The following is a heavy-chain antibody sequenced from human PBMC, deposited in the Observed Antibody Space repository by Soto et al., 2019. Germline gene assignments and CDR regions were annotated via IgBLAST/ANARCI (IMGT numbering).Heavy chain of an antibody. J-gene: IGHJ5*02. V-gene: IGHV4-59*01. Sequence: SETLSLTCTVSGGSISSYYWSWIRQPPGKGLEWIGYIYYSGSTNYNPSLKSRVTISVDTSKNQFSLKLSSVTAADTAVYYCARGKISSSWYKWQQTNWFDPWGQGALVTVSS. CDR3: ARGKISSSWYKWQQTNWFDP. CDR1: GGSISSYY. CDR2: IYYSGST. D-gene: IGHD6-13*01.